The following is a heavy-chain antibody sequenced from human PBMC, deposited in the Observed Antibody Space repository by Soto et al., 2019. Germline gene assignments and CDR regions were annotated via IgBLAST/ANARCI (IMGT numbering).Heavy chain of an antibody. CDR1: GFTFSSYA. J-gene: IGHJ6*02. V-gene: IGHV3-30-3*01. CDR2: ISYDGSNK. CDR3: ARDPSIAAAVDYYYGMDV. Sequence: QVQLVESGGGVVQPGRSLRLSCAASGFTFSSYAMHWVRQAPGKGLEWVAVISYDGSNKYYADSVKGRFTSSRDNSKNTLYLQMTSLRAEDTAVYYCARDPSIAAAVDYYYGMDVRGQGTTVTVAS. D-gene: IGHD6-13*01.